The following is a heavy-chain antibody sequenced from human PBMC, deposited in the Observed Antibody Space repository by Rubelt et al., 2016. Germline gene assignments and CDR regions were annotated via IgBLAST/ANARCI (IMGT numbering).Heavy chain of an antibody. CDR2: ISAYNGNT. CDR3: ARDVGGNSVLYYFDY. D-gene: IGHD4-23*01. J-gene: IGHJ4*02. V-gene: IGHV1-18*01. CDR1: GYTFTSYG. Sequence: QVQLVQSGAEVKKPGASVKVSCKASGYTFTSYGISWVRQAPGQGLEWMGWISAYNGNTNDAQKRNGRVTMTTDTSTSTAYMELRSLRSDDTAVYYCARDVGGNSVLYYFDYWGQGTLVTVSS.